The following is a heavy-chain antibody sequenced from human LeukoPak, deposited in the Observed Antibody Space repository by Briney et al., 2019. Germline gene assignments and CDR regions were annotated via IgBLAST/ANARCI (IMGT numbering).Heavy chain of an antibody. Sequence: PGGSLRLSCAASGFTFSSYAMSWVRQVPGKALEWVSGISGSGASTNYAESVKGRFTISRDNSKNTLYLQMNSLRAEDTAVYYCAKEEWERKYFHGMDVWGQGTTVTVFS. CDR1: GFTFSSYA. CDR3: AKEEWERKYFHGMDV. J-gene: IGHJ6*02. CDR2: ISGSGAST. D-gene: IGHD1-26*01. V-gene: IGHV3-23*01.